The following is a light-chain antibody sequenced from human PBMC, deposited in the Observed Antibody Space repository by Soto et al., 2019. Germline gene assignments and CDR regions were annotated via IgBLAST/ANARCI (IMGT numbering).Light chain of an antibody. CDR3: TSYGGSNNLI. Sequence: QSVLTQPPSASGSPGQSVTISCTGTSSDVGAYNYVSWYQQHPGKAPKVLIYDVSQRPSGVPDRFSGSKSGNTASLTVSGLQAEDEADYYCTSYGGSNNLIFGGGTKLTFL. CDR2: DVS. J-gene: IGLJ2*01. V-gene: IGLV2-8*01. CDR1: SSDVGAYNY.